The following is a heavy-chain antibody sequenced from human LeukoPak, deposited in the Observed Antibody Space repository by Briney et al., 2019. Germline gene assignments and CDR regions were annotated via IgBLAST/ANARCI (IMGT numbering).Heavy chain of an antibody. V-gene: IGHV3-30*01. J-gene: IGHJ4*02. CDR3: ARGCPSTSCSPGY. Sequence: GRSLRLSCAASGFTFSSYAMHWVRQAPGKGLEWVAVISYDGSNKYYADSVKGRFTISRDNSKNTLYLQMNSLRAEDTAVYYCARGCPSTSCSPGYWGQGTLVTVSS. CDR1: GFTFSSYA. D-gene: IGHD2-2*01. CDR2: ISYDGSNK.